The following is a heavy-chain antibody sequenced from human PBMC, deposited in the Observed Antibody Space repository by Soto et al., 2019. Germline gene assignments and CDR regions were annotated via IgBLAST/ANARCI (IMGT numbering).Heavy chain of an antibody. J-gene: IGHJ6*02. V-gene: IGHV4-59*01. Sequence: SETLSLTCTVSGGSISFYFWSWIRQPPGKGLEYIGYIHYSGSTNYNPSLQSRVNISADTSKNQFSLKLSSVTAADSAVYFCARARYQLLHPYYYGMDVWGQGTTVTVSS. CDR1: GGSISFYF. CDR2: IHYSGST. D-gene: IGHD2-2*01. CDR3: ARARYQLLHPYYYGMDV.